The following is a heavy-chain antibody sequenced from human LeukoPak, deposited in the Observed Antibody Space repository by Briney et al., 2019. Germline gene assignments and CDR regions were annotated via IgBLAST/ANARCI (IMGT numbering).Heavy chain of an antibody. D-gene: IGHD1-26*01. CDR1: GFTVSSNY. Sequence: GGSLRLSRAASGFTVSSNYMSWVRQAPGKGLEWVSVIYSGGSTYYADSVKGRFTISRDNSKNTLYLQMNSLRAEDTAVYYCARDEVGATFDYWSQGTLVTVSS. CDR2: IYSGGST. V-gene: IGHV3-66*02. CDR3: ARDEVGATFDY. J-gene: IGHJ4*02.